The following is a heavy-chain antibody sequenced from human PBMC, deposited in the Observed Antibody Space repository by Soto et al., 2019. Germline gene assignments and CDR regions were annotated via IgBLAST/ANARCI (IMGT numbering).Heavy chain of an antibody. J-gene: IGHJ4*02. Sequence: EVQLVESGGGLVKPGGSLRLSCAASGFTFSSYSMNWVRQAPGKGLEWVSSISSSSSYIYYADSVKGRFTISRDNAKNSLYLQMNRLRAEDTAVYYCARGVVGSNREDYWGQGTLVTVSS. CDR1: GFTFSSYS. V-gene: IGHV3-21*01. CDR3: ARGVVGSNREDY. D-gene: IGHD2-2*01. CDR2: ISSSSSYI.